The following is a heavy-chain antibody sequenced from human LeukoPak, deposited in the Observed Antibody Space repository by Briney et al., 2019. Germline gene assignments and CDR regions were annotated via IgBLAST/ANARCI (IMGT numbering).Heavy chain of an antibody. CDR3: ARGGSYGDPTFDY. CDR2: IIPILGIA. J-gene: IGHJ4*02. Sequence: GASVKVSCKASGGTFSSYAISWVRQAPGQGLEWMGRIIPILGIANYAQEFQGRVTITADKSTSTAYMELSSLRSEDTAVYYCARGGSYGDPTFDYWGQGTLVTVSS. CDR1: GGTFSSYA. D-gene: IGHD1-26*01. V-gene: IGHV1-69*04.